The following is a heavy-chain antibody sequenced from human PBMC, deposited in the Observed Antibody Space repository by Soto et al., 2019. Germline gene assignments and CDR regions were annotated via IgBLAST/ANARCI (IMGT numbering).Heavy chain of an antibody. Sequence: QVHLQESGPGLVKPSETLSLTCTVSGGSITGSYWSWIRQPPGKGLEWIGYIYYAGDTNYNPSLKSRVTISVATAKNQFSLKLNSVAAADTAVYYCARGDGDYDYWGRGTLVTVSS. D-gene: IGHD4-17*01. J-gene: IGHJ4*02. CDR1: GGSITGSY. CDR2: IYYAGDT. V-gene: IGHV4-59*01. CDR3: ARGDGDYDY.